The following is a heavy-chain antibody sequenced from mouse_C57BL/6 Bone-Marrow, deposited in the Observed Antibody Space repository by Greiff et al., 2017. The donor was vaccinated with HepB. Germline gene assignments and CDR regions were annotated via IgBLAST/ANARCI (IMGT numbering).Heavy chain of an antibody. CDR2: IYPRSGNT. J-gene: IGHJ2*01. CDR3: ARWIYYGSSYEVDY. V-gene: IGHV1-81*01. D-gene: IGHD1-1*01. Sequence: VQVVESGAELARPGASVKLSCKASGYTFTSYGISWVKQRTGQGLEWIGEIYPRSGNTYYNEKFKGKATLTAEKASSTAYMELRSLTSEDSAVYFCARWIYYGSSYEVDYWGQGTTLTVSS. CDR1: GYTFTSYG.